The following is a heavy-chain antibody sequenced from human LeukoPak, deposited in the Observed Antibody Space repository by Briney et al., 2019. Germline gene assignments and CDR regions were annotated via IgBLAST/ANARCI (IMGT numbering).Heavy chain of an antibody. J-gene: IGHJ3*02. CDR2: IFSSGST. Sequence: SETLSLTCTVSGGSISSGGYYWGWLRQHPGKGLERIGYIFSSGSTYYNPSLKSRFTISVDTSKNQFSLKLSSVTAADTAVYYCARGNHYYDSSGYYRDAFDIWGQGTMVTVSS. V-gene: IGHV4-31*03. CDR3: ARGNHYYDSSGYYRDAFDI. D-gene: IGHD3-22*01. CDR1: GGSISSGGYY.